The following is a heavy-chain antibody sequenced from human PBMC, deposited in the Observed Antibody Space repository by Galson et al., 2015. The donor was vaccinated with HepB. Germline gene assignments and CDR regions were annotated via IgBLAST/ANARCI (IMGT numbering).Heavy chain of an antibody. V-gene: IGHV3-48*04. J-gene: IGHJ4*02. CDR3: ARGPVSAGTASIFDY. CDR2: ISSSSTI. Sequence: SLRLSCAASGFTFSSYSMNWVRQAPGKGLEWVSYISSSSTIYYADSVKGRFTISRDNAKNSLYLQMNSLRAGDTAVYYCARGPVSAGTASIFDYWGQGTLVTVSS. D-gene: IGHD6-19*01. CDR1: GFTFSSYS.